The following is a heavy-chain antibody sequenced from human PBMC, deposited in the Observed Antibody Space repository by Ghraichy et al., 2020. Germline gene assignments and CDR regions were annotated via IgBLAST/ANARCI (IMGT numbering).Heavy chain of an antibody. CDR3: ARADVNGWFRY. Sequence: GGSLRLSCAASGFTFSNYWMSWVRQAPGKGLEWVAFIKQDGRDKYYLDSVDGRFTISRDNAKNSVYLQMNSLRGDDTAVYYCARADVNGWFRYWGQGTLVTVSS. CDR2: IKQDGRDK. D-gene: IGHD6-19*01. CDR1: GFTFSNYW. V-gene: IGHV3-7*03. J-gene: IGHJ4*02.